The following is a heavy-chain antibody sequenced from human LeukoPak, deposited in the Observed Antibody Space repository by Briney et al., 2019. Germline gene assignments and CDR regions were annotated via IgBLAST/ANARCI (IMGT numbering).Heavy chain of an antibody. Sequence: SETLSLTCTVSGGSISSSYWSWIRQPPGEGLEWIGYIYNSGRTDYNPSLKSRVTMSGDTSKNQFSLRLTSVTAADTAVYYCARDGSGGYADGYDAFEIWGQGTTVTVSS. J-gene: IGHJ3*02. D-gene: IGHD5-18*01. V-gene: IGHV4-59*01. CDR2: IYNSGRT. CDR1: GGSISSSY. CDR3: ARDGSGGYADGYDAFEI.